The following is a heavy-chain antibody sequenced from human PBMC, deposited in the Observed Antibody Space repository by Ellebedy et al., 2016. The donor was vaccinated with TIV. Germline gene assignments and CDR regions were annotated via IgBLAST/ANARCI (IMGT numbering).Heavy chain of an antibody. J-gene: IGHJ6*03. V-gene: IGHV1-69*13. CDR3: ATRRRLSEGSGYLPYYYYYYMDV. D-gene: IGHD3-3*01. CDR2: IIPIFGTA. CDR1: GYTFTSYD. Sequence: SVKVSCXASGYTFTSYDINWVRQATGQGLEWMGGIIPIFGTANYAQKFQGRVTITADESTSTAYMELSSLRSEDTAVYYCATRRRLSEGSGYLPYYYYYYMDVWGKGTTVTVSS.